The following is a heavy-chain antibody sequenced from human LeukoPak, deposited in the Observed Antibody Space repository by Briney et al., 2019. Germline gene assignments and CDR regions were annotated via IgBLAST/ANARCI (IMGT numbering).Heavy chain of an antibody. Sequence: GGSLRLSCAACGFTFSDYYMSWIRQAPGKGLEWVSYISSSGSTIYYADSVKGRFTISRDNAKNSLYLQMNSLRAEDTAVYYCARDGGSYYEYYMDVWGKGTTVTVSS. D-gene: IGHD1-26*01. V-gene: IGHV3-11*04. CDR1: GFTFSDYY. CDR3: ARDGGSYYEYYMDV. CDR2: ISSSGSTI. J-gene: IGHJ6*03.